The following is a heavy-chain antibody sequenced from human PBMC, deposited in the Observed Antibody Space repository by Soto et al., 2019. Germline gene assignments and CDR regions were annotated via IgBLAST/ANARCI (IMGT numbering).Heavy chain of an antibody. CDR3: ARVDSSSWVYYYYGTDV. D-gene: IGHD6-13*01. CDR1: GYSISSGYY. CDR2: IYHSGST. Sequence: SETLSLTCAVSGYSISSGYYWGWSRQPPGKGLEWIGSIYHSGSTYYNPSLKSRVTISVDTSKNQFSLKLSSVTAADTAVYYSARVDSSSWVYYYYGTDVWGQGTTVT. V-gene: IGHV4-38-2*01. J-gene: IGHJ6*02.